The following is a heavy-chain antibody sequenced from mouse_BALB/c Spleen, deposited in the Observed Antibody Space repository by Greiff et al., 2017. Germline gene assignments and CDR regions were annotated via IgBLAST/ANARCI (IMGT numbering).Heavy chain of an antibody. V-gene: IGHV8-11*01. Sequence: QVTLKESGPGILQPSQTLSLTCSFSGFSLSTYGIGVGWIRQPSGKGLEWLAHIWWNDNKYYNTALKSRLTISKDTSNNQVFLKIASVDTADTATYYCARIAYYDYDFDYWGQGTTLTVSS. CDR3: ARIAYYDYDFDY. J-gene: IGHJ2*01. CDR2: IWWNDNK. D-gene: IGHD2-4*01. CDR1: GFSLSTYGIG.